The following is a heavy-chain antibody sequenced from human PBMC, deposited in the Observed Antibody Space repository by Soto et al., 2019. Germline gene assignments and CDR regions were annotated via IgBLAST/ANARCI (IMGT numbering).Heavy chain of an antibody. V-gene: IGHV3-23*01. CDR1: GFTFSSYA. J-gene: IGHJ4*02. Sequence: GGSLRLSCAASGFTFSSYAMSWVRQAPGKGLEWVSAISGSGGSTYYADSVKGRFTISRDNSKNTLYLQMNSLRAEDTAVYYCAKDQEENSYGRLTKPGNFDYWGQGTLVTVSS. D-gene: IGHD5-18*01. CDR3: AKDQEENSYGRLTKPGNFDY. CDR2: ISGSGGST.